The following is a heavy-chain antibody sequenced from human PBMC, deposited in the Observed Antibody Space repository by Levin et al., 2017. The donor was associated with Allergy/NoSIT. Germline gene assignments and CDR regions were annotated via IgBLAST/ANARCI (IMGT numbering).Heavy chain of an antibody. D-gene: IGHD2-15*01. CDR2: ISGSGGST. Sequence: GESLKISCAASGFTFSSYAMSWVRQAPGKGLEWVSAISGSGGSTYYADSVKGRFTISRDNSKNTLYLQMNSLRAEDTAVYYCAKLNVVAGSFYFDYWGQGTLVTVSS. CDR3: AKLNVVAGSFYFDY. CDR1: GFTFSSYA. J-gene: IGHJ4*02. V-gene: IGHV3-23*01.